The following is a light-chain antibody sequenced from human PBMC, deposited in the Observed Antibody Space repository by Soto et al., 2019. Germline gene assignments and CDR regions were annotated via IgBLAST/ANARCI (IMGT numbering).Light chain of an antibody. CDR3: LQTHSVPWT. Sequence: DIQMTHSPSCLSASVGDRVTITFRARLRINNFLNSYQQKPGKAPKVLIYAASNLRGEVPSRFSGSGSGTDFTLIINGLQPGDSATYYCLQTHSVPWTFGQGTKVEIK. J-gene: IGKJ1*01. CDR1: LRINNF. CDR2: AAS. V-gene: IGKV1-39*01.